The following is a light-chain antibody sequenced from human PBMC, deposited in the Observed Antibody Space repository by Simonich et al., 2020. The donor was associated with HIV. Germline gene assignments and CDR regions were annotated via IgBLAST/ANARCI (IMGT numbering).Light chain of an antibody. CDR3: QQYNKWPYT. J-gene: IGKJ2*01. CDR1: QSISSN. Sequence: EIVMTQSPATLSVSTGERATLSCRAIQSISSNLGWYEQRPVKAPRLLIYGASTMATGIPARFSGSVSVTDFTLTIRSLQSEDFAVYYCQQYNKWPYTFGQGTKLEIK. CDR2: GAS. V-gene: IGKV3-15*01.